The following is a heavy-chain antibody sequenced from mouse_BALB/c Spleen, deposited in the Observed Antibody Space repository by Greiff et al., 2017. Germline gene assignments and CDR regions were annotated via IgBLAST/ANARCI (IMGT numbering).Heavy chain of an antibody. CDR3: ARNRGGEGNFDY. Sequence: VQLQQSGPGLVQPSQSLSITCTVSGFSLTSYGVHWVRQSPGKGLEWLGVIWSGGSTDYNAAFISRLSISKDNSKSQVFFKMNSLHANDTAIYYCARNRGGEGNFDYWGQATTLTVSS. V-gene: IGHV2-2*02. CDR2: IWSGGST. J-gene: IGHJ2*01. CDR1: GFSLTSYG.